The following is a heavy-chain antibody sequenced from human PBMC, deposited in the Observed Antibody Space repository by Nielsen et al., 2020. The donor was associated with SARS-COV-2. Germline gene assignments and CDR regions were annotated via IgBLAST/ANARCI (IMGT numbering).Heavy chain of an antibody. Sequence: ASVKVSCKASGYTFSNYGVTWVRQAPGQGLEWMGWISANNRNTKYAQKFQGRVTITADESTSTAYMELSSLRSEDTAVYYCASFRPTDYSNYVYYYYGMDVWGQGTTVTVSS. CDR3: ASFRPTDYSNYVYYYYGMDV. D-gene: IGHD4-11*01. J-gene: IGHJ6*02. CDR1: GYTFSNYG. CDR2: ISANNRNT. V-gene: IGHV1-18*01.